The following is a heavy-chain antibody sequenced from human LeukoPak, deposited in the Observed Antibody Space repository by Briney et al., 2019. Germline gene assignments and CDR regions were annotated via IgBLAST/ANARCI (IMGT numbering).Heavy chain of an antibody. CDR2: IYPDGSDT. CDR1: GYSFTSYW. V-gene: IGHV5-51*01. J-gene: IGHJ6*02. CDR3: VRRSGVYGMDV. Sequence: GESLKISCKGSGYSFTSYWIAWVRQMPGKGLEWMGIIYPDGSDTRYSPSFQGQVSISADKSISTAYLQWNSLRASDSAMYYCVRRSGVYGMDVWGQGTTVTVSS. D-gene: IGHD7-27*01.